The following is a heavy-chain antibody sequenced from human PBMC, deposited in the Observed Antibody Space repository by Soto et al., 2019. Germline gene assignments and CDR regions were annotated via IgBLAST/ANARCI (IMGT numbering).Heavy chain of an antibody. J-gene: IGHJ4*02. CDR3: AANYYDSSGYYYVDY. V-gene: IGHV1-2*02. Sequence: ASVKVSCKASGYTFTDYFMHWVRQAPGQGLEWMGWINPNSGGTNYAQRFQGRVTLTRDTSISTAYMELSRLTSDDTAVYYCAANYYDSSGYYYVDYWGQGTLVTVSS. D-gene: IGHD3-22*01. CDR2: INPNSGGT. CDR1: GYTFTDYF.